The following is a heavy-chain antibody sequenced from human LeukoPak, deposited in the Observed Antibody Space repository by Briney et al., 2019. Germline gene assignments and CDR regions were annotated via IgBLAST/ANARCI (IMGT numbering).Heavy chain of an antibody. CDR2: LNPNTGHA. J-gene: IGHJ4*02. V-gene: IGHV1-2*06. CDR3: AKDRDGADRIVL. D-gene: IGHD5-24*01. CDR1: AYDFTGYY. Sequence: GASVKVSCKVVAYDFTGYYIHWVRQAPGQGPEWMGRLNPNTGHAVYAFKFQGRVTITRDTSSNTAYMGVTRLTSDDTALYYCAKDRDGADRIVLWGQGTLVTVSS.